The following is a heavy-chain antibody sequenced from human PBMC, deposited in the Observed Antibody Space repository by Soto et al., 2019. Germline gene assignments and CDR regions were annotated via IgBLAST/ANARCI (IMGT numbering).Heavy chain of an antibody. V-gene: IGHV3-23*01. CDR2: ISGSGGNT. CDR1: GITFSTYA. J-gene: IGHJ4*02. D-gene: IGHD2-15*01. CDR3: AGGGGGYSPFDY. Sequence: EVQLLESGGNLVQPGGSLGLSCAVSGITFSTYAMSWVRQAPGTGPEWVSTISGSGGNTYYADSVKGRFTTSRDNSRNTLYLQMNSLRVDDSAVYHCAGGGGGYSPFDYWGKGTLVTVAS.